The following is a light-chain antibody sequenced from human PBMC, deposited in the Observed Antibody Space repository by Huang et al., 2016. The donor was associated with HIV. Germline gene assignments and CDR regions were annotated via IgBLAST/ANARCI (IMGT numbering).Light chain of an antibody. Sequence: EIVLTQSPATLAVSPGQRATLSCRSIQSIGRALAWYQQRPGQAPRLLIYDASNRATGIPARYSGRGSGTDFTLTISSREPEDFAVYYCQQRSNWLPYTFGQGTKLEIK. V-gene: IGKV3-11*01. CDR3: QQRSNWLPYT. CDR2: DAS. CDR1: QSIGRA. J-gene: IGKJ2*01.